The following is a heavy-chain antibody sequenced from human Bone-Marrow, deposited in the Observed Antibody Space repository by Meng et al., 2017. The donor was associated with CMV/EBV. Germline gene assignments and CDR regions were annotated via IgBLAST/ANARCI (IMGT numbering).Heavy chain of an antibody. J-gene: IGHJ6*02. D-gene: IGHD3-22*01. CDR2: IIPILSIA. CDR3: AREGYYYDSSGYYVTYYYYGMDV. Sequence: SVKVSCKASGGTFSSYAISWVRQAPGQGLEWMGGIIPILSIANYAQKFQGRVTITADKSTSTAYMELSSLRSEDTAVYYCAREGYYYDSSGYYVTYYYYGMDVWGQGTTVTVSS. V-gene: IGHV1-69*10. CDR1: GGTFSSYA.